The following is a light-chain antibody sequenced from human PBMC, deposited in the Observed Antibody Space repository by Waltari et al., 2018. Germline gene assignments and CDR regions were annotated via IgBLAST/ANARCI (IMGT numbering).Light chain of an antibody. CDR2: EGS. CDR3: CSYAGSTTFVV. CDR1: SSDVGTYSL. V-gene: IGLV2-23*03. Sequence: QSALTQPASVSGSPGQSTTISCPGTSSDVGTYSLFSWYQQHPGKAPKLMIFEGSNRPSGVSDRFSGSKSDNTASLTISGLQAEDEADYYCCSYAGSTTFVVFGGGTKLTVL. J-gene: IGLJ2*01.